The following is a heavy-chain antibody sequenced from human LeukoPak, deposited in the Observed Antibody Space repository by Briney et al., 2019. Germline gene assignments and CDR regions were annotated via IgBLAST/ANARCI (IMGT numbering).Heavy chain of an antibody. J-gene: IGHJ4*02. CDR3: AREDLYYDSTGDFDY. D-gene: IGHD3-22*01. Sequence: GGSLRLSCAASEFTFVRYAMNWVRQAPGKGLEGVSYISSSSFKIGYADSVKGRFTISRDNSKNTLYLQMNSLRAEDTAVYYCAREDLYYDSTGDFDYWGQGTLVTVSS. V-gene: IGHV3-48*04. CDR2: ISSSSFKI. CDR1: EFTFVRYA.